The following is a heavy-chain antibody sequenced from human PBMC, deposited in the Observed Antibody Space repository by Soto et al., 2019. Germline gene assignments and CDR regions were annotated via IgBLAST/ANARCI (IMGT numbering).Heavy chain of an antibody. CDR2: IYYSGST. J-gene: IGHJ6*02. D-gene: IGHD3-16*01. V-gene: IGHV4-59*01. CDR3: ARAFAVLGMDV. Sequence: PSETLSLTCTVSGGSISSYYWSWIRQPPGKGLEWIGYIYYSGSTNYNPSLKSRVTISVDTSKNQFSLKLSSVTAADTAVYYCARAFAVLGMDVWGQGTTVTVSS. CDR1: GGSISSYY.